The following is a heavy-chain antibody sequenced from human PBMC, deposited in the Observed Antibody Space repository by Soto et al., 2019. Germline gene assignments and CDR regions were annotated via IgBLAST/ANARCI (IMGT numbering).Heavy chain of an antibody. V-gene: IGHV4-31*03. J-gene: IGHJ5*02. CDR1: GGSISSGGYY. Sequence: KASETLSLTCTVSGGSISSGGYYWSWIRQHPGKGLEWIGYIYYSGSTYYNPSLKSRVTISVDTSKNQFSLKLSSVTAADTAVYYCARDRSSWYRVTAIQGGNWFDPWGQGTLVTVSS. CDR3: ARDRSSWYRVTAIQGGNWFDP. CDR2: IYYSGST. D-gene: IGHD2-21*02.